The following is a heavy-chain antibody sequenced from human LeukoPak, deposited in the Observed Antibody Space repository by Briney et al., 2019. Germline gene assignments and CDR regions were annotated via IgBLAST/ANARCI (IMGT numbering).Heavy chain of an antibody. CDR3: AKFGLAGSGRYHDAFDI. Sequence: GRSLRLSCAASGFTFSSHGMTWVRQAPGKGLEWVSAISGSGGSTYYADSVKGRSTISRDNSKNTLYLQMNSLRAEDTAVYYCAKFGLAGSGRYHDAFDIWGQGTMVTVSS. V-gene: IGHV3-23*01. D-gene: IGHD3-10*01. J-gene: IGHJ3*02. CDR2: ISGSGGST. CDR1: GFTFSSHG.